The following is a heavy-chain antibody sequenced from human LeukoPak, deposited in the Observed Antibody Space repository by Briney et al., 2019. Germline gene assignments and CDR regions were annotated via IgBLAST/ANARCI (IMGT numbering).Heavy chain of an antibody. Sequence: GGSLRLSCAASGFTFSDYYMSWIRQAPGKGLEWVSYISSSGSTIYYADSVKGRFTISRDNAKNSLYLQMNSLRAEDTAVYYCARDAPVIVVVPAAIYMDVWGKGTTVTVSS. V-gene: IGHV3-11*01. D-gene: IGHD2-2*01. CDR1: GFTFSDYY. CDR2: ISSSGSTI. CDR3: ARDAPVIVVVPAAIYMDV. J-gene: IGHJ6*03.